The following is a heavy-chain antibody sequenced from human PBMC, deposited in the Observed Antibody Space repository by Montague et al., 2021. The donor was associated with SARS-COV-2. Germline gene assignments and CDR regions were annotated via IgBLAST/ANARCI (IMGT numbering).Heavy chain of an antibody. D-gene: IGHD3-9*01. CDR2: IRHNGGT. CDR3: ARGQRFFDWPYDAFDI. Sequence: SETLSLTCAVYGESFTDFFWNWIRQTPEKGLEWIGEIRHNGGTHNNPSLKSRVTISVDTSKNQVSLKLSSVTAADTAVYYCARGQRFFDWPYDAFDIWAQGTMVIVSS. J-gene: IGHJ3*02. V-gene: IGHV4-34*01. CDR1: GESFTDFF.